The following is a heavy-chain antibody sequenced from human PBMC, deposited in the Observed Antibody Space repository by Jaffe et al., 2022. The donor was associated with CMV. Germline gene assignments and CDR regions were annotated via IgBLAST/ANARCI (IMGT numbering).Heavy chain of an antibody. D-gene: IGHD1-26*01. CDR1: GFTFSSYG. CDR2: IWYDGSNK. Sequence: QVQLVESGGGVVQPGRSLRLSCAASGFTFSSYGMHWVRQAPGKGLEWVAVIWYDGSNKYYADSVKGRFTISRDNSKNTLYLQMNSLRAEDTAVYYCARDRSPIIVGATSMDVWGKGTTVTVSS. CDR3: ARDRSPIIVGATSMDV. V-gene: IGHV3-33*08. J-gene: IGHJ6*03.